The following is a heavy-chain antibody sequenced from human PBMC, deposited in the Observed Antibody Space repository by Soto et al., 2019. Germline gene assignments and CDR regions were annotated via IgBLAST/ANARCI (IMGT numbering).Heavy chain of an antibody. Sequence: QVQLQESGPGLVKPSQTLSLTCTVAGGSISTGGYYWTWIRQHPGKGLEWIGYIYYSGSTYYNPSLKSRVTISVDTSKNQFSLKLSSVTAADTAVYYCARGLSVTLFDNWGQGTLVTVSS. J-gene: IGHJ4*02. CDR2: IYYSGST. CDR1: GGSISTGGYY. V-gene: IGHV4-31*03. D-gene: IGHD4-17*01. CDR3: ARGLSVTLFDN.